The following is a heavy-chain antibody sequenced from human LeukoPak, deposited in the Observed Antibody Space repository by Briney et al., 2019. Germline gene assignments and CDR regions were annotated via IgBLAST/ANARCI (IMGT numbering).Heavy chain of an antibody. CDR2: ISAYNGNT. CDR3: AREGDPPDLFGLEPFGQ. D-gene: IGHD3-16*01. CDR1: GYTFTNYG. J-gene: IGHJ4*02. Sequence: ASVKVSCKTSGYTFTNYGISWVRQAPGQGLEWMGWISAYNGNTNYAQKLQGRVTMTTDTSTSTAYMELRSLRSDDTAVYYCAREGDPPDLFGLEPFGQRGQGTLVTVSS. V-gene: IGHV1-18*01.